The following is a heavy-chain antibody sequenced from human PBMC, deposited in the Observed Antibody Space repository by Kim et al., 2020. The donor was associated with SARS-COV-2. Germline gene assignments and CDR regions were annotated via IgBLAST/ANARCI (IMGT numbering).Heavy chain of an antibody. Sequence: ASVKVSCKASGYTFTSYYMHWVRQAPGQGLEWMGIINPSGGSTSYAQKFQGRVTMTRDTSTSTVYMELSSLRSEDTAVYYCARGRIVVVPAAIRGNWYFDLWGRGTLVTVSS. CDR1: GYTFTSYY. J-gene: IGHJ2*01. CDR2: INPSGGST. V-gene: IGHV1-46*01. D-gene: IGHD2-2*01. CDR3: ARGRIVVVPAAIRGNWYFDL.